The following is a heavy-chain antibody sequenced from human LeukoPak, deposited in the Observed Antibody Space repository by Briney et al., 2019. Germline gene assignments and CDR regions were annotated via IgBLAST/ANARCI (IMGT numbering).Heavy chain of an antibody. D-gene: IGHD6-13*01. Sequence: SETLSLTCAVYGGSFSGYYWSWIRQPPGKGLEWIGEINHSGSTNYNPSLKSRVTISVDTSKNQFSLKLSSVTAADTAVYYCARGSSNWYFDYWGQGTLVTVSS. V-gene: IGHV4-34*01. CDR3: ARGSSNWYFDY. CDR1: GGSFSGYY. J-gene: IGHJ4*02. CDR2: INHSGST.